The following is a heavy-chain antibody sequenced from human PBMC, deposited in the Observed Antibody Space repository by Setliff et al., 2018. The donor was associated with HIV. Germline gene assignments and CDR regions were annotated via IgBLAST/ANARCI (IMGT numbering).Heavy chain of an antibody. V-gene: IGHV4-4*07. CDR3: ARAAAGNTGPFDL. D-gene: IGHD4-17*01. J-gene: IGHJ4*02. Sequence: SETLSLTCTVSDSGTYYWSWIRQPAGKGLEWIGRVSSRGETNYNPSLKSRVTMSVNTSKNQFSLKLTSVTASDTAVYYCARAAAGNTGPFDLWGQGSPVTVSS. CDR1: DSGTYY. CDR2: VSSRGET.